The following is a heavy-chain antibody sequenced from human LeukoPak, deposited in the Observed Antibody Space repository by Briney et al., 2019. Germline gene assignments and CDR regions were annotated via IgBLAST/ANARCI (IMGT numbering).Heavy chain of an antibody. V-gene: IGHV3-21*01. CDR2: ISSSSSYI. J-gene: IGHJ4*02. CDR3: ARGTGTTAYFDY. CDR1: GFTFSSYS. D-gene: IGHD1-1*01. Sequence: GGSLRLSCAASGFTFSSYSMNWVRQAPGKGLEWVSSISSSSSYIYYADSVKGRFTISRDNAKNSLYLQMNSLRAEDTAVYYCARGTGTTAYFDYWGQGTLVTVSS.